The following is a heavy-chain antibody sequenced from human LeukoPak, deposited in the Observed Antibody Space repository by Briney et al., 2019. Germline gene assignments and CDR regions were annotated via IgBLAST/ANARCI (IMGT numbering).Heavy chain of an antibody. D-gene: IGHD2-2*01. Sequence: SETPSLTCAVYGGSFSGYYWSWIRQPPGKGLEWIGEINHSGSTNYNPSLKSRVTISVGTSKNQFSLKLSSVTAADTAVYYCARIDGYCSSTSCQSRPYYFDYWGQGTLVTVSS. V-gene: IGHV4-34*01. CDR3: ARIDGYCSSTSCQSRPYYFDY. CDR2: INHSGST. CDR1: GGSFSGYY. J-gene: IGHJ4*02.